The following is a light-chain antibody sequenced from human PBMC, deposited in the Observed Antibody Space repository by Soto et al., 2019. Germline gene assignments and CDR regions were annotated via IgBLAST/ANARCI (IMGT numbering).Light chain of an antibody. Sequence: EILLTQFPDTLAVSPGEVATLSWWASQSVTSNLAWYKQKRGQAPRLLIYAASTRATGIPARLSGSGSGTEFILTISSVESEDSAIYYCQQHNDWPTFGQGTRLEIK. CDR3: QQHNDWPT. J-gene: IGKJ5*01. CDR1: QSVTSN. CDR2: AAS. V-gene: IGKV3-15*01.